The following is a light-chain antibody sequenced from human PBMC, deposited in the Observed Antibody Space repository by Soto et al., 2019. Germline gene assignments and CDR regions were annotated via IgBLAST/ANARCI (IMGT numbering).Light chain of an antibody. CDR2: LGS. V-gene: IGKV2-28*01. J-gene: IGKJ2*01. Sequence: DVVMTQSPLSLPVTPGEPASISCNSSQRLLHSNGFNYLDWYLQRPGQSPQLLIYLGSNRASGVPDRFSGSGAGTDFTLKISRVEAEEVGVYYCMQALQSPRTFGQGSKLEIK. CDR3: MQALQSPRT. CDR1: QRLLHSNGFNY.